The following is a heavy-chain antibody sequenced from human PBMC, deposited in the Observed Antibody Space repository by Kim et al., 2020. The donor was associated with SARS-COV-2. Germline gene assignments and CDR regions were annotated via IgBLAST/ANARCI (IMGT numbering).Heavy chain of an antibody. Sequence: GGSLRLSCAASGFTFSSYAMSWVRQAPGKGLECVSAISGSGGSTYYADSVKGRLTISRDNSKNTLYLQMNSLRAEDTAVYYCAKARGPFPRDYGGHSFLDYWGQGTLVTVSS. CDR2: ISGSGGST. CDR3: AKARGPFPRDYGGHSFLDY. D-gene: IGHD4-17*01. V-gene: IGHV3-23*01. CDR1: GFTFSSYA. J-gene: IGHJ4*02.